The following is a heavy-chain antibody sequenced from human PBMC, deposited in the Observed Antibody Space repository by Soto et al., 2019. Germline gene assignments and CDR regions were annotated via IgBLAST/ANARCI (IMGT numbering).Heavy chain of an antibody. D-gene: IGHD3-10*01. CDR2: INAGNGIT. CDR3: ARERLTLVGGAPFF. CDR1: GYTSNNYA. Sequence: QAQLVQSGAEVRKPGASVKVYCKASGYTSNNYAIHWVRQAPGQSLEWMGWINAGNGITKYSQSFQGRVTITRDTSADTVHLELTSLRSEDTAVYYCARERLTLVGGAPFFWGQGSLVIVSS. V-gene: IGHV1-3*01. J-gene: IGHJ4*02.